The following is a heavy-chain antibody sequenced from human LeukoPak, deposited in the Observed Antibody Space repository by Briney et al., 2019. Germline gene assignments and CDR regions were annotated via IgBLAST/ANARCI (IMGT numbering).Heavy chain of an antibody. CDR1: GGSISSGSYY. Sequence: SETLSLTCTVSGGSISSGSYYWSWIRQPAGKGLEWIGPIYTSGSTNYNPSLKSRVTISVDTSKNQFSLKLSSVTAADTAVYYCARDYGDYTGYYYMDVWGKGTTVTISS. V-gene: IGHV4-61*02. CDR2: IYTSGST. CDR3: ARDYGDYTGYYYMDV. D-gene: IGHD4-17*01. J-gene: IGHJ6*03.